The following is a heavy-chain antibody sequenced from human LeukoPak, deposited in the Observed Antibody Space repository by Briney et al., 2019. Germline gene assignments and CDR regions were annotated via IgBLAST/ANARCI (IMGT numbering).Heavy chain of an antibody. J-gene: IGHJ4*02. CDR2: IIPIFGVA. CDR1: VGTFTSYA. CDR3: ERGYEYQPKRYDSDY. Sequence: SLRVSPEPSVGTFTSYAISWVRQAPGQGLEWMGGIIPIFGVANYTQKFQGGVTITTDESTSTAYMELSSLRSEATAVYYCERGYEYQPKRYDSDYWGQGTLVTVSS. D-gene: IGHD2-2*01. V-gene: IGHV1-69*05.